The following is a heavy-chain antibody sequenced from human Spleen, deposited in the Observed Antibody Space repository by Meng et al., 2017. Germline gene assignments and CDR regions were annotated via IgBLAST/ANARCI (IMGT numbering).Heavy chain of an antibody. CDR3: ARDEDISAAGKLFGDY. D-gene: IGHD6-13*01. V-gene: IGHV1-2*06. J-gene: IGHJ4*02. Sequence: VRCGVEGEGPGAPVKVSCKASADTFPDYWLNWVRRAPGQGVEWMGRINPKSGDTHYAQRFQGRVPMTGDTSISTAYMELSGLRSDDTAMYYCARDEDISAAGKLFGDYWGQGTLVTVSS. CDR1: ADTFPDYW. CDR2: INPKSGDT.